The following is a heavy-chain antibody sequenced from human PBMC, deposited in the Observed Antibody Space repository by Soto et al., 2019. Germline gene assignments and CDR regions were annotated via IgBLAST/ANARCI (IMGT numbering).Heavy chain of an antibody. D-gene: IGHD2-15*01. J-gene: IGHJ4*02. CDR2: ISYDGSNK. V-gene: IGHV3-30*18. CDR3: AKAWVGYCSGGSCSDFDY. CDR1: GFTFSSYG. Sequence: QVQLVESGGGVVQPGRSLRLSCAASGFTFSSYGMHWVRQAPGKGLEWVAVISYDGSNKYYADSMKGRFTISRDNSKNTLYLQMNSLRAEDTAVYYCAKAWVGYCSGGSCSDFDYWGQGTLVTVSS.